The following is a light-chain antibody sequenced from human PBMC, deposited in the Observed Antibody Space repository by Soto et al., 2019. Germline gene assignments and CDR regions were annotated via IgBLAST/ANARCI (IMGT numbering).Light chain of an antibody. CDR1: SSDVGGYDY. J-gene: IGLJ3*02. Sequence: QSALTQPPSASGSPGQSVTISCAGTSSDVGGYDYVSWYQQHPGKAPKLIIYEVNKRPSGVPDRFSGSKSANTASLTVSGLQAEDEADYYCSSYAGSNNLRMFGGGNKVTVL. V-gene: IGLV2-8*01. CDR2: EVN. CDR3: SSYAGSNNLRM.